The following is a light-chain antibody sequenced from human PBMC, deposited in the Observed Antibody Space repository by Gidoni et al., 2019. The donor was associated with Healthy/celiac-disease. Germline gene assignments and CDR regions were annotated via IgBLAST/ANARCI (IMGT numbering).Light chain of an antibody. CDR3: QQYNNWPLT. J-gene: IGKJ4*01. V-gene: IGKV3-15*01. Sequence: EIVMTQSPATLSVSPGERATLSCRASQSVSSNLAWYQQKPGQAPGLLIYGASTRATGIPARFSGSGSGTEFTLTISSLQSEDFAVYYCQQYNNWPLTFGGXTKVEIK. CDR1: QSVSSN. CDR2: GAS.